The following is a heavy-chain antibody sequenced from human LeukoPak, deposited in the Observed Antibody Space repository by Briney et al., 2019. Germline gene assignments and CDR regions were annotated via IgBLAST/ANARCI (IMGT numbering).Heavy chain of an antibody. CDR2: ISGSGGST. Sequence: GGSLRLSCAASGFTFSSYAMSCVRQAPGKGLEWVSAISGSGGSTYYADSVKGRFTISRDNSKNTLYLQMNSLRAEDTAVYYCAKDLNWEEREWLLYQSFDYWGQGTLVTVSS. J-gene: IGHJ4*02. CDR3: AKDLNWEEREWLLYQSFDY. V-gene: IGHV3-23*01. D-gene: IGHD3-3*01. CDR1: GFTFSSYA.